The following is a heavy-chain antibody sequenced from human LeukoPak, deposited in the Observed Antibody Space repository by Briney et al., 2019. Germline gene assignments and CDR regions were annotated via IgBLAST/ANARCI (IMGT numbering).Heavy chain of an antibody. D-gene: IGHD3-16*02. CDR1: GGSISSINSY. J-gene: IGHJ4*02. CDR2: IYYSGNT. Sequence: PSETLSLTCTVSGGSISSINSYWGWIRQPPGKGLEWLGSIYYSGNTYYNPSLKSRVTISVDTSKNQFSLKLSSVTAADTAVYYCARARYYDYVWGSYPPYFDYWGQGTLVTVSS. V-gene: IGHV4-39*07. CDR3: ARARYYDYVWGSYPPYFDY.